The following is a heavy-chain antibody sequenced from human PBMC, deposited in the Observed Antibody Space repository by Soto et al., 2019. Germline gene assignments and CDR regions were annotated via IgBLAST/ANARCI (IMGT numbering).Heavy chain of an antibody. J-gene: IGHJ4*02. CDR1: GYTFTGYA. CDR3: ARAVAVSADFDY. V-gene: IGHV1-3*05. CDR2: INAGNGNT. D-gene: IGHD6-19*01. Sequence: QVQLVQSGAEEKKPGASVKVSCKASGYTFTGYAMHWVRQAPGQRLEWMGWINAGNGNTKYSQKFQGRVTITRDTSASTAYMELSSLRSEDTAVYYCARAVAVSADFDYWGQGTLGTVSS.